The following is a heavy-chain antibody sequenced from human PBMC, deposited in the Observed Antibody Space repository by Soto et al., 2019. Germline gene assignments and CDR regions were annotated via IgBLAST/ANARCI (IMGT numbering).Heavy chain of an antibody. CDR2: ISGSGSTI. CDR1: GFTFRSYA. V-gene: IGHV3-23*01. J-gene: IGHJ4*02. CDR3: AKVFYYYDSSGYYYFDY. Sequence: GGSLRLSCAASGFTFRSYAVSWVRQAPGKGPEWISSISGSGSTIYYADSVKGRFTISRDNSKNTLYLQMSSLRAEDTAVYYCAKVFYYYDSSGYYYFDYWGQGTLVTVSS. D-gene: IGHD3-22*01.